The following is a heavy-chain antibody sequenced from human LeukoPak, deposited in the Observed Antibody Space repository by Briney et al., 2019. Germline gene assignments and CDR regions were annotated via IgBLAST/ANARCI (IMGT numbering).Heavy chain of an antibody. J-gene: IGHJ4*02. CDR3: ARTTSLTASGYDC. V-gene: IGHV1-8*03. Sequence: GASVKVSCKTSGYTFTTYHINWVRPATGQGLEWLGWMNPYNGDRGYAQKFQGRLSITSDTSISTAYMELSSLKSDDTAVYFCARTTSLTASGYDCWGQGTLVTVSS. D-gene: IGHD4-17*01. CDR1: GYTFTTYH. CDR2: MNPYNGDR.